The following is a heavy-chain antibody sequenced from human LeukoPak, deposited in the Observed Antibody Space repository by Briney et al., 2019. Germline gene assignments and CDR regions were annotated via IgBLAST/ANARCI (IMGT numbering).Heavy chain of an antibody. Sequence: SETLSLTCTVSGDSISSYYWSWIRQPPGKGLEWMGYINYSGNTNYNPSLKSRVTISVDTSKNQFSLRLTSVTAADTAVYYCAREGRQDYVYSDCWGQGTLVTVSS. V-gene: IGHV4-59*01. CDR1: GDSISSYY. D-gene: IGHD4-17*01. CDR2: INYSGNT. CDR3: AREGRQDYVYSDC. J-gene: IGHJ4*02.